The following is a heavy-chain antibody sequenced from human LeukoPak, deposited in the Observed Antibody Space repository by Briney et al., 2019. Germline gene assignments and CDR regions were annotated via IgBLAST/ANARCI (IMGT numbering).Heavy chain of an antibody. J-gene: IGHJ3*02. Sequence: SETLSLTCAVSGGSISSGGYSWSWIRQPPGKGLEWIGYIYHSGSTYYNPSLKSRVTISVDRSKNQFSLRLSSVTAADTAVYYCARERRPLWLETPDAFDIWGQGTMVTVSS. V-gene: IGHV4-30-2*01. D-gene: IGHD6-19*01. CDR2: IYHSGST. CDR1: GGSISSGGYS. CDR3: ARERRPLWLETPDAFDI.